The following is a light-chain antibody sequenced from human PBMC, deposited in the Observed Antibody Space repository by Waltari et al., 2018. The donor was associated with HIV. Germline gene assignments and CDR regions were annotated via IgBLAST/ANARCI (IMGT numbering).Light chain of an antibody. CDR2: RNN. Sequence: QSVLTQPPSASGTPGQRVTISCSGSSSNIGSNTVNWYQQLPGTAPKRLIYRNNQRPSGVPDPFSGSKSGTSASLAISGLQSEDEADYYCAAWDDSLNGVVFGGGTKLTVL. CDR3: AAWDDSLNGVV. J-gene: IGLJ2*01. CDR1: SSNIGSNT. V-gene: IGLV1-44*01.